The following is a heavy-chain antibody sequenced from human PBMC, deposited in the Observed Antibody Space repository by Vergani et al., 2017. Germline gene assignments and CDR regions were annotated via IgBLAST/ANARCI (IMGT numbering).Heavy chain of an antibody. CDR3: TRHAQASWVSLDRVYYYYYMDV. D-gene: IGHD1-20*01. CDR2: MRSKANSYAT. CDR1: GFTFSGSA. V-gene: IGHV3-73*01. J-gene: IGHJ6*03. Sequence: VQLVESGGGVVQPGGSLKLSCAASGFTFSGSAMHWVRQASGKGLEWVGRMRSKANSYATAYAASVKGRFTISRDDSKNTAYLQMNSLKTEDTAVYYCTRHAQASWVSLDRVYYYYYMDVWGKGTTVTVSS.